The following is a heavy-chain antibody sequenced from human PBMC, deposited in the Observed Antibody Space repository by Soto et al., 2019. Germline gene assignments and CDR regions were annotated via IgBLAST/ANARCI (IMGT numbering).Heavy chain of an antibody. CDR1: GYTLTELS. J-gene: IGHJ4*02. V-gene: IGHV1-24*01. Sequence: GASVKVSCKVSGYTLTELSMHWVRQAPGKGLEWMGGFDPEDGETIYAQKFQGRVTMTEDTSTDTAYMELSSLRSEDTAVYYCATGPSNSWNHLDWGQGTLVTVSS. D-gene: IGHD1-1*01. CDR2: FDPEDGET. CDR3: ATGPSNSWNHLD.